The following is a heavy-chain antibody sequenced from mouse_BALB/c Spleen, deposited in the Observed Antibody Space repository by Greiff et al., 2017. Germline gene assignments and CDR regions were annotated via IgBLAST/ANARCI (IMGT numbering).Heavy chain of an antibody. V-gene: IGHV3-6*02. Sequence: EVQLVESGPGLVKPSQSLSLTCSVTGYSITSGYYWNWIRQFPGNKLEWMGYISYDGSNNYNPSLKNRISITRDTSKNQFFLKLNSVTTEDTATYYCARDRRHYGSFAYWGQGTLVTVSA. J-gene: IGHJ3*01. CDR3: ARDRRHYGSFAY. CDR2: ISYDGSN. CDR1: GYSITSGYY. D-gene: IGHD2-2*01.